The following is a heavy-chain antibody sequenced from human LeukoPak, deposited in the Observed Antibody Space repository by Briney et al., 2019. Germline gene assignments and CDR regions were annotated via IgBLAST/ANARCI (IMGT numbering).Heavy chain of an antibody. CDR1: GFTFSNYG. V-gene: IGHV3-33*01. D-gene: IGHD2-2*02. J-gene: IGHJ3*02. CDR2: IWYDGSNK. CDR3: ARGRKCDLSYCSSTSCYICDAFDI. Sequence: GGSLRLSCAASGFTFSNYGMHWVRQAPGKGLEWVALIWYDGSNKYYTDSVKGRFTISRDNSKNTLYLHMNSLRAEDTALYYCARGRKCDLSYCSSTSCYICDAFDIWGQGTMVTVSS.